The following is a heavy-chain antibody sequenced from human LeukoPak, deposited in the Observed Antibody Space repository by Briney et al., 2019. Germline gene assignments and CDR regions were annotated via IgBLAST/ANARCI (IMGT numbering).Heavy chain of an antibody. V-gene: IGHV6-1*01. J-gene: IGHJ4*02. D-gene: IGHD6-13*01. Sequence: SQTLSLTCVISGDSVSGNVATWNWIRQSPSRGLESLGRTYYRTQWYYDSVEPVRTRITINPDTSKNQFTLQLSSLDPEDTAWYFCERERSSWYYLDYWGQGMLVTVSS. CDR3: ERERSSWYYLDY. CDR1: GDSVSGNVAT. CDR2: TYYRTQWYY.